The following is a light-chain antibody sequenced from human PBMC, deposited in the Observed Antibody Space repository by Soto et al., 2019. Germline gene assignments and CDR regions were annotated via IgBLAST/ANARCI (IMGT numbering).Light chain of an antibody. Sequence: DIQLTQSPSFLSASVGDRVTITCRPSQGISSYLAWYQQEPGKPPNLLIYGASTLQSGVPSRFSGGGSGTEFTLTITSLQPEDFVTYYCQQLDSYPYTFGQGTELEIK. J-gene: IGKJ2*01. V-gene: IGKV1-9*01. CDR1: QGISSY. CDR2: GAS. CDR3: QQLDSYPYT.